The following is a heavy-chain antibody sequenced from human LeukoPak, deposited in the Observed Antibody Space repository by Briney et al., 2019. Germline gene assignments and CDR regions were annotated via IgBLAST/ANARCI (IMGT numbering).Heavy chain of an antibody. CDR2: IIGNAGRT. Sequence: GGSLKLSCAASGFAFNIYAMNWVRQAPGKGLEWVALIIGNAGRTEYADSVKGRFTIARDNSKYTLDLYMNSLRVEDTAVYYCVKDRTPDGYYSVDYWGQGTLVTVSS. CDR1: GFAFNIYA. V-gene: IGHV3-23*01. D-gene: IGHD2-2*03. CDR3: VKDRTPDGYYSVDY. J-gene: IGHJ4*02.